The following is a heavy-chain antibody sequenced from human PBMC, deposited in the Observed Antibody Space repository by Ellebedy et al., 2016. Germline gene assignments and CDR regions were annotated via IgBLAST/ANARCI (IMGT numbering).Heavy chain of an antibody. Sequence: ASVKVSXKTSGYTFTSYGIGWVRQAPGQGLEWMGWISASSGKTNYAQKFEDRVTMTIDTSTSTVYMELRSLRSDDTAEYYCARPIVGATGGGDYYYYGMDVWGQGTTVIVSS. CDR2: ISASSGKT. V-gene: IGHV1-18*04. CDR3: ARPIVGATGGGDYYYYGMDV. J-gene: IGHJ6*02. D-gene: IGHD1-26*01. CDR1: GYTFTSYG.